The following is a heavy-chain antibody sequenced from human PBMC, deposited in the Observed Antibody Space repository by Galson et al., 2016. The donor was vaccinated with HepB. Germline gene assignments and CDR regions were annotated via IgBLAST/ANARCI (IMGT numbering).Heavy chain of an antibody. CDR1: ADTLKNYI. CDR3: ARASPSRILDV. D-gene: IGHD2-15*01. V-gene: IGHV1-69*13. CDR2: IIPRFGTV. J-gene: IGHJ6*02. Sequence: SVKVSCKASADTLKNYIVNWVRQAPGQGLEWVGGIIPRFGTVNSAQRFQGRVTISAAESTRTVYLDLSRLTYEDTAVYYCARASPSRILDVWGQGTTVTVAS.